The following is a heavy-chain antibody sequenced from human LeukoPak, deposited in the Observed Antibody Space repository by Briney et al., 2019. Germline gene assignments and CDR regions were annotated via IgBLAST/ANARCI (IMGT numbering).Heavy chain of an antibody. CDR2: VIRDGSFT. J-gene: IGHJ4*02. CDR3: VRDGDDFNFDY. V-gene: IGHV3-74*01. D-gene: IGHD5-24*01. CDR1: GSIFSSYS. Sequence: GGSLRLSCTASGSIFSSYSMNWVRQAPGKGLEWVSRVIRDGSFTNYADSVKGRFTISRDNAKNTLYLQMSSLRAEDTAVYFCVRDGDDFNFDYWGQGSLVTVSS.